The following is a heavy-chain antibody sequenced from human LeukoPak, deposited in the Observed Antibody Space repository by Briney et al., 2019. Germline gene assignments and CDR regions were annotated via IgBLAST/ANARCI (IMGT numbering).Heavy chain of an antibody. CDR2: ISYDGSNK. CDR1: GFTFSSYG. D-gene: IGHD6-13*01. CDR3: AKIIPQQAY. Sequence: RSGGSLRLSCAASGFTFSSYGMHWVRQAPGKGLEWVAVISYDGSNKYYADSVKGRFTISRDNSKNTLYLQMNSLRAEDTAVYYCAKIIPQQAYWGQGTLVTVSS. J-gene: IGHJ4*02. V-gene: IGHV3-30*18.